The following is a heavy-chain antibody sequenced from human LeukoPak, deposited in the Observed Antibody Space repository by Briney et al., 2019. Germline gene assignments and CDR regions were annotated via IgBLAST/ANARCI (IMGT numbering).Heavy chain of an antibody. CDR3: AKPSLSCGGDCYGNWFDP. CDR1: GFTFSSYG. CDR2: ISYDGSNK. Sequence: GGSLRLSCAASGFTFSSYGMHWVRQAPGKGLEWVAVISYDGSNKYYADSVKGRFTISRDKSKNTLYLQMNRVRAEDTAVYYCAKPSLSCGGDCYGNWFDPWGQGTLVTVSS. J-gene: IGHJ5*02. D-gene: IGHD2-21*02. V-gene: IGHV3-30*18.